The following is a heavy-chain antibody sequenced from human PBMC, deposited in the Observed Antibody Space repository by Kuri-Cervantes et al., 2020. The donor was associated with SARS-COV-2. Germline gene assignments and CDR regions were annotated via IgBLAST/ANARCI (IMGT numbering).Heavy chain of an antibody. CDR3: AKDKGFGELFFDY. J-gene: IGHJ4*02. D-gene: IGHD3-10*01. CDR1: GFTFNNYA. V-gene: IGHV3-23*01. Sequence: GGSLRLSCTASGFTFNNYAMRWVRQAPGKGLEWVSGISGDGDRADYADSVKGRFTISRDNSKNMLYLQMNSLRAEDTAVHYCAKDKGFGELFFDYWGQGTLVTVSS. CDR2: ISGDGDRA.